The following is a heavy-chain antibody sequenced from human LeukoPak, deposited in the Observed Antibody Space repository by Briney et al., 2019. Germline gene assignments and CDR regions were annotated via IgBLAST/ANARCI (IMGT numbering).Heavy chain of an antibody. CDR2: ISTYNGNT. CDR3: ARDLGYCSGGSCYRNWFDP. CDR1: GYTFTSYS. J-gene: IGHJ5*02. D-gene: IGHD2-15*01. V-gene: IGHV1-18*01. Sequence: ASVKVSCKASGYTFTSYSINWVRQAPGQGLEWMGWISTYNGNTNYAQKLQGRVTMTTDTSTTTVYMELRSLRSDDTAVYYCARDLGYCSGGSCYRNWFDPWGQGTLVSVSS.